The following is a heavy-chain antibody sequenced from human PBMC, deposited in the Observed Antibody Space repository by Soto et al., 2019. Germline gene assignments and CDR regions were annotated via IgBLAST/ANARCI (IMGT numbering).Heavy chain of an antibody. CDR2: ISAYNGNT. CDR1: GYTFTSYG. V-gene: IGHV1-18*01. Sequence: QVQLVQSGAEVKKPGASVKVSCKASGYTFTSYGSSWGRQAPGQGLEWMGWISAYNGNTNYAQKLQGRVTMTTDTTTSTAYMELMSLSSDDTAVYSFAREYYYGSGGAYWGQGTLVTVSS. CDR3: AREYYYGSGGAY. J-gene: IGHJ4*02. D-gene: IGHD3-10*01.